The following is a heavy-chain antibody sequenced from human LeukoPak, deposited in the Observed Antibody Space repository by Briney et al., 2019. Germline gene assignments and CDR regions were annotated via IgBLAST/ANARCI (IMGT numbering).Heavy chain of an antibody. CDR2: IYHSGST. Sequence: SQTLSLTCTVSGGSISSGGYYWSWIRQPPGKGLEWIGYIYHSGSTYYNPSLKSRVTISVDRSKNQFSLKLSSVTAADTAVYYCARMGYDIVVVPAATGDYFDYWGQGTLVTVSS. CDR1: GGSISSGGYY. J-gene: IGHJ4*02. D-gene: IGHD2-2*01. CDR3: ARMGYDIVVVPAATGDYFDY. V-gene: IGHV4-30-2*01.